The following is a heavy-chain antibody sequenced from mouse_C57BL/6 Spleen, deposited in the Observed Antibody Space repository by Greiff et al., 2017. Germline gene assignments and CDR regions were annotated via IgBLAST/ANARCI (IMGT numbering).Heavy chain of an antibody. J-gene: IGHJ4*01. CDR2: ISSGSSTI. CDR1: GFTFSDYG. Sequence: EVQLVESGGGLVKPGGSLKLSCAASGFTFSDYGMHWVRQAPEKGLEWVAYISSGSSTIYYADTVKGRFTISRDNAKNTLFLQMTSLRSEDTAMYYCARQKQLRLPYYAMDYWGQGTSVTVSS. V-gene: IGHV5-17*01. D-gene: IGHD3-2*02. CDR3: ARQKQLRLPYYAMDY.